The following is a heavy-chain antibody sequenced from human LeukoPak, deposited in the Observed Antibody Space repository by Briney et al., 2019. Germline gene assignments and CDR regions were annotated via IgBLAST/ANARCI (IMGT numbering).Heavy chain of an antibody. CDR1: GFTFSSYA. V-gene: IGHV3-23*01. CDR3: AIDSTFGEFNY. CDR2: ISGSGGST. D-gene: IGHD3-10*01. Sequence: GGSLRLSCAASGFTFSSYAMSWVRQAPGKGLEWVSAISGSGGSTYYADSAKGRFTISRDNSKNTLYLQMNSLRAEDTAVYYCAIDSTFGEFNYWGQGTLVTVSS. J-gene: IGHJ4*02.